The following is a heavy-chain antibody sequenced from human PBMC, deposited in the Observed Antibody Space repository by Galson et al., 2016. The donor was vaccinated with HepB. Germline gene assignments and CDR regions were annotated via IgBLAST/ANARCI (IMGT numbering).Heavy chain of an antibody. CDR3: ANSRVLSGYYPLLDN. CDR2: ISGGGSST. V-gene: IGHV3-23*01. CDR1: GFTFSSYA. Sequence: SLRLSCAASGFTFSSYAMSRVRQAPGKGLEWVSAISGGGSSTYYADSVRGRFSISRDNSKNTLYLQVNSLRVEDTAVYCCANSRVLSGYYPLLDNWGQGTLVIVSS. D-gene: IGHD3-3*01. J-gene: IGHJ4*02.